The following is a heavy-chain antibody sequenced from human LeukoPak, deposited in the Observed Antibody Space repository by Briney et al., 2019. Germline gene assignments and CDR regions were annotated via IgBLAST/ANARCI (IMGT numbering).Heavy chain of an antibody. V-gene: IGHV3-23*01. CDR3: ARDGYNSHFDY. CDR1: GFTFSIYA. CDR2: ISDSGVNT. J-gene: IGHJ4*02. D-gene: IGHD5-24*01. Sequence: GGSLRLSCAASGFTFSIYAMSWVRQAPGKGLEWVSAISDSGVNTYYADSVKGRFTISRDNAKNSLYLQMNSLRAEDTAVYYCARDGYNSHFDYWGQGTLVTVSS.